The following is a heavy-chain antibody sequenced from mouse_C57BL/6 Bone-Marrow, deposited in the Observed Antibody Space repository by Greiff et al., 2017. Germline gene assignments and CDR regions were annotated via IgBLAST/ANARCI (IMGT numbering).Heavy chain of an antibody. CDR3: TTPAWFAY. Sequence: EVQLQQSGAELVRPGASVKLSCTASGFNIKDDYMHWVKQRPEQGLEWIGWIDPENGDTEYASKFQGKATITADTSSNTAYLQLSSLTSEYTAVYYCTTPAWFAYWVQGTLVTVSA. V-gene: IGHV14-4*01. J-gene: IGHJ3*01. CDR1: GFNIKDDY. CDR2: IDPENGDT.